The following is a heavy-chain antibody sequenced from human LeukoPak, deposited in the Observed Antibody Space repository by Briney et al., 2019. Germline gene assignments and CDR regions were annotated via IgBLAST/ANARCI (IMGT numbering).Heavy chain of an antibody. J-gene: IGHJ4*02. D-gene: IGHD3-3*01. CDR2: ISAYNGNT. Sequence: GASVKVSCKASGYTFTSYGISWVRQAPGQGLEWMGWISAYNGNTNYAQKLQGRVTMTTDTSTSTAYMELRSLRSDDTAVYYCARGPPTILGVVIRVYWGQGTLVTVSS. CDR3: ARGPPTILGVVIRVY. CDR1: GYTFTSYG. V-gene: IGHV1-18*01.